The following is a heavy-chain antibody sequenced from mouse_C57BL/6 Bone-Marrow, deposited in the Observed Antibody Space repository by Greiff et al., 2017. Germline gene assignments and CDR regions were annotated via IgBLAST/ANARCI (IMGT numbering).Heavy chain of an antibody. Sequence: EVMLVESGGGLVKPGGSLKLSCAASGFAFSSYAMSWVRQTPEKRLEWVATISDGGSYTYYPDNVKGRFTISRDNAKNNLYLQMSHLKSGDTAMYYCARDYYGSSPFYWYFDVWGTGTTVTVSS. J-gene: IGHJ1*03. CDR2: ISDGGSYT. V-gene: IGHV5-4*03. CDR1: GFAFSSYA. CDR3: ARDYYGSSPFYWYFDV. D-gene: IGHD1-1*01.